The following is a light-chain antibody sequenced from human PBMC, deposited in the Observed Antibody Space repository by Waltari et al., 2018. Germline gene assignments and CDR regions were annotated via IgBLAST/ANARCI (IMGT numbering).Light chain of an antibody. Sequence: DIQLTQSPSSLSASVGDTVTIACRATQSISHWLARSQQKPGKAPILLIYKASILKSGDPSRLSGSGAGAQFTRTISSLQPCDFATYFCQQYNTYTAFGQGAKLEIK. CDR1: QSISHW. V-gene: IGKV1-5*03. CDR3: QQYNTYTA. CDR2: KAS. J-gene: IGKJ2*01.